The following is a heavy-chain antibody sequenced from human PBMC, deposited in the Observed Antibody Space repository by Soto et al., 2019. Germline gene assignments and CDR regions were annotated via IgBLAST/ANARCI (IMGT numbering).Heavy chain of an antibody. Sequence: EVQLVESGGGLVQPGGSLRLSCATTGFIFSSYWMHWVRQAPGKGLVWVSRINSDGSTISYADSVEGRFSISRDNARNTLYLQMDSLRAEDTAVYYCARVGYGNYPFDSWGQGTLVTVSS. D-gene: IGHD4-17*01. CDR1: GFIFSSYW. CDR2: INSDGSTI. CDR3: ARVGYGNYPFDS. J-gene: IGHJ4*02. V-gene: IGHV3-74*01.